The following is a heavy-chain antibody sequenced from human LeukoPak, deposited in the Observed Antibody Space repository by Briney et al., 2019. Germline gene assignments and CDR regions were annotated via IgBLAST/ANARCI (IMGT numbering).Heavy chain of an antibody. D-gene: IGHD4-11*01. J-gene: IGHJ1*01. Sequence: ASVKVSCKASGYTFTSYYMHWVRQAPGQGPEWMGWISAYNGNTNYAQKLRGRVTLTTDTSTSTAYMEVRSLTSDDTAVYYCARGLQIGFLEYWGQGTLVTVSS. CDR3: ARGLQIGFLEY. CDR2: ISAYNGNT. V-gene: IGHV1-18*04. CDR1: GYTFTSYY.